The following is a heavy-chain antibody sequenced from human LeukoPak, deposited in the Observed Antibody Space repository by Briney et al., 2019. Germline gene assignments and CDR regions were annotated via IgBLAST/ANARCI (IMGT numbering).Heavy chain of an antibody. J-gene: IGHJ4*02. CDR2: IIPILGIA. Sequence: SVKVSCKASGGTFSSYAISWVRQAPGQGLEWMGRIIPILGIANYAQKFQGRVTITADKSTSAAYMELSSLRSEDTAVYYCARYSDGGSSDYFDYWGQGTLVTVSS. V-gene: IGHV1-69*04. CDR1: GGTFSSYA. CDR3: ARYSDGGSSDYFDY. D-gene: IGHD4-23*01.